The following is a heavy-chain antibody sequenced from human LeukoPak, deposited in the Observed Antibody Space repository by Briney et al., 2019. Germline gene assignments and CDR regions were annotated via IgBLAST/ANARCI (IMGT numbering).Heavy chain of an antibody. D-gene: IGHD3-22*01. J-gene: IGHJ4*02. CDR2: IYTSGST. Sequence: TSETLSLTCTVSGGSISSYYWSWIRQPAGKGLEWIGRIYTSGSTNYTPSLKSRVTMSVDTSKNQFSLKLSSVTAADTAVYYCARDSDSSGYYYPSEPYYFDYWGQGTLVTVSS. V-gene: IGHV4-4*07. CDR1: GGSISSYY. CDR3: ARDSDSSGYYYPSEPYYFDY.